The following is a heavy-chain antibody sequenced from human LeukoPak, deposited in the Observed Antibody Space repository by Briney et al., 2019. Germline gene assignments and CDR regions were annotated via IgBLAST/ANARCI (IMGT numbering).Heavy chain of an antibody. CDR1: GYSISSGYY. J-gene: IGHJ2*01. CDR3: AKAPAEGQELAWYFDL. V-gene: IGHV4-38-2*02. CDR2: MYHTGRT. Sequence: PSETLSLTCTVSGYSISSGYYWGWIRQPPGQGLEWIGSMYHTGRTYYNQSLKSRVTISVDTSKNQFSLQLNSVTPEDTAVYYCAKAPAEGQELAWYFDLWGRGTLVTVSS. D-gene: IGHD6-13*01.